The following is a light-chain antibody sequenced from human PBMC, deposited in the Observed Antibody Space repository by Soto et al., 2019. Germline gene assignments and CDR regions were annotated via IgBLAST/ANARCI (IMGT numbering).Light chain of an antibody. Sequence: QSALTQPRSVSGSPGQSVTISCTGTSSDFGGYNYVSWYQHHPGKAPKLMIYDVSERPSGVPDRFSGSKSGNTASLTISGLQAEDEADYYCCSYAGTFSVFXTGTKVTVL. CDR1: SSDFGGYNY. CDR2: DVS. CDR3: CSYAGTFSV. V-gene: IGLV2-11*01. J-gene: IGLJ1*01.